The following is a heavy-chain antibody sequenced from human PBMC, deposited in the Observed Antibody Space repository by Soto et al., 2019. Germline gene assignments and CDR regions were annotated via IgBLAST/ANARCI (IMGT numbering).Heavy chain of an antibody. V-gene: IGHV3-11*05. D-gene: IGHD3-16*01. CDR2: ISSSRSYT. J-gene: IGHJ3*02. CDR3: ARVAYDAFDI. CDR1: GFTFSDYY. Sequence: QVQLVESGGGLVKPGGPLRLSCAASGFTFSDYYMNWIRQAPGKGLEWVSYISSSRSYTNYADSVKGRFTISRDNAKNSLYLQMNSLRAEDTAVYYCARVAYDAFDIWGQGTMVTVSS.